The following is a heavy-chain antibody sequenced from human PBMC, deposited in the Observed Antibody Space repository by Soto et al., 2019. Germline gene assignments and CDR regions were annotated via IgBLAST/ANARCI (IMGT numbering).Heavy chain of an antibody. D-gene: IGHD5-12*01. CDR1: GYTFITHW. CDR2: IYPGDSDT. CDR3: AQHFSPLGGMATSPFDL. J-gene: IGHJ4*02. V-gene: IGHV5-51*01. Sequence: PGESLKISCKGSGYTFITHWSGWVRQMPGKGLEGMGIIYPGDSDTRYSPTFRGQVTISADKSIHTAYLHWSGMEASDTALYFSAQHFSPLGGMATSPFDLWGQGTQVTVPQ.